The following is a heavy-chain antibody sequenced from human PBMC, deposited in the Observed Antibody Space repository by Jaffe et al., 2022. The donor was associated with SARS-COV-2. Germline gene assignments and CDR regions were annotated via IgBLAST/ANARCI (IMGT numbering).Heavy chain of an antibody. V-gene: IGHV3-11*01. J-gene: IGHJ6*02. CDR3: ARDFRGWLRPVPYYYYGMDV. D-gene: IGHD5-12*01. Sequence: QVQLVESGGGLVKPGGSLRLSCAASGFTFSDYYMSWIRQAPGKGLEWVSYISSSGSTIYYADSVKGRFTISRDNAKNSLYLQMNSLRAEDTAVYYCARDFRGWLRPVPYYYYGMDVWGQGTTVTVSS. CDR2: ISSSGSTI. CDR1: GFTFSDYY.